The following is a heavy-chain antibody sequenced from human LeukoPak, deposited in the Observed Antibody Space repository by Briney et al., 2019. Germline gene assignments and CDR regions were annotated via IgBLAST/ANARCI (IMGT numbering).Heavy chain of an antibody. CDR1: GFTFSSYG. Sequence: GGSLRLSCAASGFTFSSYGMHWVRQAPGKGLEWVAFIRYDGSNKYYADSVKGRFTISRDNSKNTLYLQMNSLRSEDTAVYYCATGSRWVVGATPNDYWGQGTLVTVSS. V-gene: IGHV3-30*02. J-gene: IGHJ4*02. CDR3: ATGSRWVVGATPNDY. CDR2: IRYDGSNK. D-gene: IGHD1-26*01.